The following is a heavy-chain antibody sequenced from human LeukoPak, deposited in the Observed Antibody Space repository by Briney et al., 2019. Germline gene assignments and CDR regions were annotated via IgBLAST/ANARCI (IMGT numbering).Heavy chain of an antibody. CDR2: INGNGGRT. D-gene: IGHD6-19*01. J-gene: IGHJ3*02. CDR1: GFTFSTYT. V-gene: IGHV3-20*04. CDR3: ARPHSSGWYGAFDI. Sequence: GRSLRLSCAASGFTFSTYTIHWVRQAPGKGLEWVSGINGNGGRTGYVDSVKGRLTISRDNAKNSLYLQMNSLRVEDTALYYCARPHSSGWYGAFDIWGQGTMVTVSS.